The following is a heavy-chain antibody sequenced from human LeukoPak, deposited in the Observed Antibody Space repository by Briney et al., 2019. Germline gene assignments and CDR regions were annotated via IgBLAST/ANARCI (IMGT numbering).Heavy chain of an antibody. CDR3: SRGIDGYDSIVDY. CDR2: LWYDGSNK. J-gene: IGHJ4*02. CDR1: GFTFSSYA. D-gene: IGHD5-24*01. V-gene: IGHV3-33*01. Sequence: GILRLSCAASGFTFSSYAMHWVRQAPGKGLEWVAVLWYDGSNKYYADSVKGRFTISRDNSKNTLYLQMNSLRVEDTAVYYCSRGIDGYDSIVDYWGQGTLVTVSS.